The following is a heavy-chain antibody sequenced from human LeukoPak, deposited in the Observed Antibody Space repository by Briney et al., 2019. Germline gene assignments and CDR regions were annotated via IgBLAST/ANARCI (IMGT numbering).Heavy chain of an antibody. J-gene: IGHJ4*02. Sequence: GGSLRLSCAASGFTFSSYGMHWVRQAPGKGLEWVAVISYDGSNKYYVDSVKGRFTISRDNSKNTLYLQMNSLRAEDTAVYYCAKDRGSGGWYYFDYWGQGTLVTVSS. D-gene: IGHD2-15*01. CDR3: AKDRGSGGWYYFDY. CDR2: ISYDGSNK. CDR1: GFTFSSYG. V-gene: IGHV3-30*18.